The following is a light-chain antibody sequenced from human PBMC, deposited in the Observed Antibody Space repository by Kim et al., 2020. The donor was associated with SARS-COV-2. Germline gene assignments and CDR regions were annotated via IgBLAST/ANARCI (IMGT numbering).Light chain of an antibody. Sequence: IQLTQSTSSLSASVGDRVTITCRASQGISSYLAWYQQKPGKAPKLLIYAASTLQSGVPSRFSGSGSGTDFTLTISSLQPEDFATYYCQQLNSYPRTFGQETKLE. CDR3: QQLNSYPRT. CDR2: AAS. CDR1: QGISSY. J-gene: IGKJ2*01. V-gene: IGKV1-9*01.